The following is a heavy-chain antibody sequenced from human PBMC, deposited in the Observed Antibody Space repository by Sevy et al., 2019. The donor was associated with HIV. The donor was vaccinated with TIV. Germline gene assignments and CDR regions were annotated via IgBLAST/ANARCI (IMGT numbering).Heavy chain of an antibody. CDR3: AKAGGINWFYYYYGMDV. J-gene: IGHJ6*02. V-gene: IGHV3-23*01. CDR2: ISGSGDNR. D-gene: IGHD1-1*01. CDR1: GFTFSTFG. Sequence: GGSLRLSCAASGFTFSTFGMRWVRQAPGKGLEWVSSISGSGDNRFYADSVRGRFTISRDNSKNTLHLQMNSLRAEDTAVYYCAKAGGINWFYYYYGMDVWGQGTTVTVSS.